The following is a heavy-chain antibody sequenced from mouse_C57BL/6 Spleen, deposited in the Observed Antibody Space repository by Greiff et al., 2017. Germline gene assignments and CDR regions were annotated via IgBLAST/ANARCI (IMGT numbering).Heavy chain of an antibody. CDR2: IYPGDGDT. V-gene: IGHV1-82*01. J-gene: IGHJ1*03. D-gene: IGHD1-1*01. Sequence: VQLVESGPELVKPGASVKISCKASGYAFSSSWMNWVKQRPGKGLEWIGRIYPGDGDTNYNGKFKGKATLTADKSSSTAYMQLSSLTSEDSAVYFCARPPIYYYGSRGYFDVWGTGTTVTVSS. CDR1: GYAFSSSW. CDR3: ARPPIYYYGSRGYFDV.